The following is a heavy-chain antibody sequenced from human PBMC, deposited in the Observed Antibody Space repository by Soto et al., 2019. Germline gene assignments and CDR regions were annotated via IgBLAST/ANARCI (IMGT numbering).Heavy chain of an antibody. D-gene: IGHD6-19*01. CDR3: AISSGWYYVSY. CDR1: GYTFTSYA. Sequence: ASVKVSCKASGYTFTSYAMHWVRQAPGQRLEWMGWINAGNGNTKYSQKFQGRVTITRDTSASTAYMELSSLRSGDTAVYYCAISSGWYYVSYWGQGTLVTVSS. J-gene: IGHJ4*02. V-gene: IGHV1-3*01. CDR2: INAGNGNT.